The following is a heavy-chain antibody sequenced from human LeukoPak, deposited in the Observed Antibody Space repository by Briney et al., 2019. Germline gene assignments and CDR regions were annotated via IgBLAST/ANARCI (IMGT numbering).Heavy chain of an antibody. CDR3: ARGGYSYGYDS. V-gene: IGHV1-2*04. Sequence: GASVKVSCKSSGYTFTGYYMRWVRQAPGLGLEWMGWITPNSGVTNYAQNFQGWVTMTRDTSITTVFMELSRLRSDDTAVYYCARGGYSYGYDSWGQGTLVTVSS. CDR1: GYTFTGYY. J-gene: IGHJ4*02. D-gene: IGHD5-18*01. CDR2: ITPNSGVT.